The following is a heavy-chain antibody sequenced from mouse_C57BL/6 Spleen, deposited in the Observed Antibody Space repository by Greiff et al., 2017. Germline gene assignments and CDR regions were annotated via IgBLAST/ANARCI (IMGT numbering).Heavy chain of an antibody. CDR2: IYPGDGDT. CDR3: ASHYYGSSYWYFDV. Sequence: LVESGPELVKPGASVKISCKASGYAFSSSWMNWVKQRPGKGLEWIGRIYPGDGDTNYNGKFKGKATLTADKSSSTAYMQLSSLTSEDSAVYFCASHYYGSSYWYFDVWGTGTTVTVSS. CDR1: GYAFSSSW. V-gene: IGHV1-82*01. D-gene: IGHD1-1*01. J-gene: IGHJ1*03.